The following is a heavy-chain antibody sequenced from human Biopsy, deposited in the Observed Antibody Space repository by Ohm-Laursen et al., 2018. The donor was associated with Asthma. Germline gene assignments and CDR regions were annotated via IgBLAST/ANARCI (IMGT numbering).Heavy chain of an antibody. D-gene: IGHD3-10*01. CDR2: IIPIFGPT. J-gene: IGHJ5*02. V-gene: IGHV1-69*13. Sequence: ASVKVSCKASGGTFSSNSVNWVRQAPGQGLEWMGRIIPIFGPTNYAQKFQGRVTISADDSTSTAYMDLSSLRSEDTAVYYCARDRVSSPIRHGSGSYYLYNWFDPWGQGTLVTVSS. CDR3: ARDRVSSPIRHGSGSYYLYNWFDP. CDR1: GGTFSSNS.